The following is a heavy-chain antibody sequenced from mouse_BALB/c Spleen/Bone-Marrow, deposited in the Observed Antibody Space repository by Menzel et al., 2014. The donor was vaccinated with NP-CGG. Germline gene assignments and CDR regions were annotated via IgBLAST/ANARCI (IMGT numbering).Heavy chain of an antibody. V-gene: IGHV4-1*02. J-gene: IGHJ2*01. Sequence: EVHLVESGGGLVQPGGSLKLSCAASGSDFSRYWMSWVRQAPGKGLEWIGEINPESRTINYSPSLKDKFIITRDNAKNTLYLRLNKVRSEDTALYYCARLDYYGCLNYWGQGTPLTVSS. D-gene: IGHD1-2*01. CDR3: ARLDYYGCLNY. CDR1: GSDFSRYW. CDR2: INPESRTI.